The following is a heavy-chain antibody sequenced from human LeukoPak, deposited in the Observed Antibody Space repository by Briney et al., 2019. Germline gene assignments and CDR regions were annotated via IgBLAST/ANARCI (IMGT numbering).Heavy chain of an antibody. J-gene: IGHJ4*02. Sequence: PSETLSLTCTVSGGPISSSSYYWGWIRQPPGKGLEWIGTIYYSGSTYFNPSLKSRVTISVDTSKNQFSLKLSSVTAADTAVYYCARLEQTIAARPLAYWGQGTLVTVSS. D-gene: IGHD6-6*01. CDR2: IYYSGST. V-gene: IGHV4-39*01. CDR1: GGPISSSSYY. CDR3: ARLEQTIAARPLAY.